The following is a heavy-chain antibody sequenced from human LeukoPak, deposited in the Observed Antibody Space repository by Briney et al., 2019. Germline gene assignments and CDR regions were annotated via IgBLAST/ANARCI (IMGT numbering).Heavy chain of an antibody. D-gene: IGHD6-19*01. CDR1: GYTFINYA. CDR3: ARGSSSDWPLEY. CDR2: INPYNGDT. J-gene: IGHJ4*02. Sequence: ASVTVSCKVSGYTFINYAINWVRQAPGQRLEWMGWINPYNGDTEYSQKLQGRITITKDTSATTAYMDLSTLRSEDTAVYYCARGSSSDWPLEYWGRGILVTVSS. V-gene: IGHV1-3*01.